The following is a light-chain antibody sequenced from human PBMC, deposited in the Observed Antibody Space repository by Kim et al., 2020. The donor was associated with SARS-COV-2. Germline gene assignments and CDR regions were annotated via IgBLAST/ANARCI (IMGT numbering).Light chain of an antibody. Sequence: SYELNQPPSVSVSPGQTATITCSGDNLGNKYVCWYHQRPGQPPVLVIYQNTKRPSGIPERISGSNSGNTATLTISGTQALDEADYYCQTWDGNTVVFGSGTKVTVL. CDR1: NLGNKY. V-gene: IGLV3-1*01. CDR3: QTWDGNTVV. CDR2: QNT. J-gene: IGLJ1*01.